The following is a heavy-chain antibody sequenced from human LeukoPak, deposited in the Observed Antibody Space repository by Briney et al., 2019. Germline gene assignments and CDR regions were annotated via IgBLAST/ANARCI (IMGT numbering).Heavy chain of an antibody. CDR3: ASPYYDILTGYYNGYYYGMEV. V-gene: IGHV4-34*01. CDR1: GGSFSGYY. D-gene: IGHD3-9*01. CDR2: INHSGST. J-gene: IGHJ6*02. Sequence: SETLSLTCAVYGGSFSGYYWSWIRQPPGKGLEWIGEINHSGSTNYNPSLKSRVTISVDTSKNQFSLKLSSVTAADTAVYYCASPYYDILTGYYNGYYYGMEVWGQGTTVTVSS.